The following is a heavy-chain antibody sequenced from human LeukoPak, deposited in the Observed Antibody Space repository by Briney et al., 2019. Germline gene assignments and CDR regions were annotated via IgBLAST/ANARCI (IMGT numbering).Heavy chain of an antibody. CDR1: GYTFTSYY. Sequence: ASVKVSCKASGYTFTSYYMHWVRQAPGQGLEWMGIINPSGGSTSYAQKFQGRVTMTRDMSTSTVYMELSSLRSEDTAVYYCARAVTYCSGGSCYSSGWFDPWGQGTLVTVSS. CDR3: ARAVTYCSGGSCYSSGWFDP. D-gene: IGHD2-15*01. CDR2: INPSGGST. J-gene: IGHJ5*02. V-gene: IGHV1-46*01.